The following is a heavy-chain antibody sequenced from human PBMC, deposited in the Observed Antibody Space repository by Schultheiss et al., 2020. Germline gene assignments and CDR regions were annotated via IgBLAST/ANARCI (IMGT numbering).Heavy chain of an antibody. Sequence: SETLSLTCTVSGGYISSYYWSWIRQPPGKGLEWIGYIYYSGSTKYNPSLKTRVTISVDTSKNQFSLKLSSVTAADTAVYYCARQYCSGGVCYPYYFDYWGQGTLVTVSS. CDR3: ARQYCSGGVCYPYYFDY. CDR1: GGYISSYY. D-gene: IGHD2-8*02. J-gene: IGHJ4*02. CDR2: IYYSGST. V-gene: IGHV4-59*08.